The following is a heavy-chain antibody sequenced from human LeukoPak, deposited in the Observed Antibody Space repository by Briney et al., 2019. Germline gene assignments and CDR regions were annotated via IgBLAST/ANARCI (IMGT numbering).Heavy chain of an antibody. V-gene: IGHV4-39*01. CDR2: IFYSGST. CDR3: ARHGTDYDFWSGYYRPGAFDI. J-gene: IGHJ3*02. D-gene: IGHD3-3*01. CDR1: GGSISSSSYY. Sequence: SETLSLTCTVSGGSISSSSYYWGWIRQPPGKGLEWIGSIFYSGSTYYNPSLKSRVTISVDTSKSQFSLNLTSVTAADTAVYYCARHGTDYDFWSGYYRPGAFDIWGQGTMVTVSS.